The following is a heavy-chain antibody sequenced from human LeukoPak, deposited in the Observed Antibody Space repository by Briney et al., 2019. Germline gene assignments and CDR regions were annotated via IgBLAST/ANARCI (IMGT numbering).Heavy chain of an antibody. D-gene: IGHD3-9*01. V-gene: IGHV4-34*01. J-gene: IGHJ5*02. CDR2: IYHIGST. CDR1: GGSFSGYY. Sequence: PSETLSLTCAVYGGSFSGYYWGWIRQSPGKGLEWIGSIYHIGSTYYNPSLKSRVTMSVDTSKNQFSLMLSSVTAADTAVYYCARYSYYDILTGSKRYNWFDPWGQGTLVTVSS. CDR3: ARYSYYDILTGSKRYNWFDP.